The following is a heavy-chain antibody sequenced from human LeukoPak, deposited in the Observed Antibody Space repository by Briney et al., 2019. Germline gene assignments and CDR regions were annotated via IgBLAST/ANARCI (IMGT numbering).Heavy chain of an antibody. CDR2: ISYDGSNK. D-gene: IGHD3-16*02. CDR3: ASQYDPVI. CDR1: AFIFSGHW. V-gene: IGHV3-30*03. J-gene: IGHJ4*02. Sequence: GGSLRLSCEGSAFIFSGHWMNWVRQAPGKGLEWVAVISYDGSNKYYADSVKGRFTISRDNSKNTLYLQMNSLRAEDTAVYYCASQYDPVIRGQGTLVTVSS.